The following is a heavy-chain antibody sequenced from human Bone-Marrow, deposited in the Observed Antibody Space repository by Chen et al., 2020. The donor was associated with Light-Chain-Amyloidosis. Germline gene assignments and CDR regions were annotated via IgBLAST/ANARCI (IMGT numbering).Heavy chain of an antibody. CDR1: GYIFTGYY. D-gene: IGHD1-1*01. CDR2: INLNSGAT. Sequence: QVQLVQSGAEVKRTGASVTVSCKASGYIFTGYYIPWVRQAPGQGLEWMGWINLNSGATMYSQKIQGRVTMTRDTSISTAYMELGRLRSDDTAVYYCARDKVSTIGNFDYWGQGTLVTVSS. CDR3: ARDKVSTIGNFDY. V-gene: IGHV1-2*02. J-gene: IGHJ4*02.